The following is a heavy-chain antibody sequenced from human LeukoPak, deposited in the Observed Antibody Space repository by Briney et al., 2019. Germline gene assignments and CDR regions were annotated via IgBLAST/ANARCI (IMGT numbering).Heavy chain of an antibody. D-gene: IGHD3-10*01. V-gene: IGHV3-23*01. CDR2: ISDSGGST. CDR1: GFTFSNYA. CDR3: AKNGGFRLIYYFDY. J-gene: IGHJ4*02. Sequence: GGSLRLSYAASGFTFSNYAMSWVRQAPGKGLEWVSIISDSGGSTYHADSVKGRFTISRDNSKNTVYLQMNTLRAEDTAVYYCAKNGGFRLIYYFDYWGQGTLVTVSS.